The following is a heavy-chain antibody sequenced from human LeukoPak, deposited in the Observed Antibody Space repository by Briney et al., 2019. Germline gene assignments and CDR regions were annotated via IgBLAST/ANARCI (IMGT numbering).Heavy chain of an antibody. D-gene: IGHD1-14*01. V-gene: IGHV3-23*01. CDR3: AKDFTPDGIWDIDY. J-gene: IGHJ4*02. CDR1: GFTFSKYT. Sequence: PGGSLRLSCVASGFTFSKYTMSWVRQAPGKGLEWVSGIYGGGSGSTFYAESVKGHFTISRDNSKNTLYLQMNSLRDEDTAIYYCAKDFTPDGIWDIDYWGRGTLITVS. CDR2: IYGGGSGST.